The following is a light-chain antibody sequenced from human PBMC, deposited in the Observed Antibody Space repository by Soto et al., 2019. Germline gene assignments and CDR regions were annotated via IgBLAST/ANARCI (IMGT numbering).Light chain of an antibody. CDR2: GES. CDR3: QQYGSSPRT. V-gene: IGKV3-20*01. J-gene: IGKJ1*01. Sequence: EIVLTQSPATLSLSPGARATLSCRASQSVRSKLAWYQQKPGQAPRLLIYGESSRATGIPDRFSGSGSGTDFTLTIRRLEPEAFAVYYCQQYGSSPRTFGQGTKVDIK. CDR1: QSVRSK.